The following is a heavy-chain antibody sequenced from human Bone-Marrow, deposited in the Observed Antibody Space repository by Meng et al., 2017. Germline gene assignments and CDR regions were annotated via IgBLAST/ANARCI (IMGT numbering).Heavy chain of an antibody. D-gene: IGHD1-14*01. CDR3: ARDRATTLPHNYLGY. CDR2: IKPDGSEE. Sequence: GESLKISCAASGFTFSIHWMSWVRQAPGKGLEWVANIKPDGSEEYYLDSVKGRFTISRDNAKNSLSLQMSSLRAEDTAVYYCARDRATTLPHNYLGYWGQGTLVTVSS. CDR1: GFTFSIHW. V-gene: IGHV3-7*01. J-gene: IGHJ4*02.